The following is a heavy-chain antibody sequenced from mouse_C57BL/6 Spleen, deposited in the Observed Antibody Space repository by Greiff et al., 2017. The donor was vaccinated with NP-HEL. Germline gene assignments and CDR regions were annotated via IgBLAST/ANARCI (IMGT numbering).Heavy chain of an antibody. Sequence: VKLMESGAELVKPGASVKISCKASGYAFSSYWMNWVKQRPGKGLEWIGQIYPGDGDTNYNGKFKGKATLTADKSSSTAYMQLSSLTSEDSAVYFCARRFDYAFFAYWGQGTLVTVSA. J-gene: IGHJ3*01. CDR3: ARRFDYAFFAY. CDR2: IYPGDGDT. CDR1: GYAFSSYW. D-gene: IGHD2-4*01. V-gene: IGHV1-80*01.